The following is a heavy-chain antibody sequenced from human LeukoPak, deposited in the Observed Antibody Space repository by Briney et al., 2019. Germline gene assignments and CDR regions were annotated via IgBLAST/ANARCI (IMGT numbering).Heavy chain of an antibody. D-gene: IGHD2-2*01. J-gene: IGHJ4*02. CDR2: ISWNSGSI. V-gene: IGHV3-9*01. CDR3: AKALCSSTSCRFDY. CDR1: GFTFDDYA. Sequence: GRSLRLSCAASGFTFDDYATHWVRQAPGKGLEWVSGISWNSGSIGYADSVKGRFTISRDNAKNSLYLQMNSLRAEDTALYYCAKALCSSTSCRFDYWGQGTLVTVSS.